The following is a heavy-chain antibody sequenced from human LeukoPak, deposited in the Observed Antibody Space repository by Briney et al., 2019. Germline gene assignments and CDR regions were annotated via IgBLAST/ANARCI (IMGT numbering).Heavy chain of an antibody. Sequence: GASVKVSCKASGYTFTGYYMHWVRQAPGQGLEWMGWINPNSGGTNYAQKFQGRVTMTRDTSISTAYMELSRLRSDDTAVYYCARDPSYGSGKNWFDPWGQGTLVTVSS. CDR2: INPNSGGT. V-gene: IGHV1-2*02. CDR3: ARDPSYGSGKNWFDP. CDR1: GYTFTGYY. J-gene: IGHJ5*02. D-gene: IGHD3-10*01.